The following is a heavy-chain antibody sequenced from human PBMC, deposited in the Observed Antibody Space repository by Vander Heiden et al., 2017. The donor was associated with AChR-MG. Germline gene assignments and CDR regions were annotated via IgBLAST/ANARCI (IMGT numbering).Heavy chain of an antibody. D-gene: IGHD3-16*01. J-gene: IGHJ4*02. CDR3: AKTSAVLGIMITFGGGHFDY. Sequence: EVQLLESGGGLVQPGGSLRLSCAASGFTLSSYAMSGVRQAPGKGLEWVSAISGSGGRTYYADSVKGRFTISRDNSKNTLYLQMNSLRAEDTAVYYCAKTSAVLGIMITFGGGHFDYWGQGTLVTVSS. V-gene: IGHV3-23*01. CDR1: GFTLSSYA. CDR2: ISGSGGRT.